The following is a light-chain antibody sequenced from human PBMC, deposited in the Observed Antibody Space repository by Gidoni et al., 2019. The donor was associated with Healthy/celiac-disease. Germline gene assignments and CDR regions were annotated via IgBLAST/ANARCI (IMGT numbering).Light chain of an antibody. J-gene: IGKJ3*01. V-gene: IGKV3-11*01. CDR2: DAS. CDR1: QSVSSY. Sequence: EIVLTQSPATLSLSPGERATLSCRASQSVSSYLAWYQQKPGQAPRLLIYDASNRATGIPARFSGSGSGTDFTLTISSLEPEAFAVYYCQQRLTFGPGTKVDIK. CDR3: QQRLT.